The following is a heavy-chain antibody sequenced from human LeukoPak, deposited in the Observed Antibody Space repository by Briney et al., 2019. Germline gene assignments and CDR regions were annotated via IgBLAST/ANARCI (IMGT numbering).Heavy chain of an antibody. J-gene: IGHJ4*02. D-gene: IGHD5-12*01. CDR3: ARCYVDIVATIHDY. Sequence: ASVTVSCKASGYTFTSYGISWVRQAPGQGLEWMGWISAYNGNTNYAQKLQGRVTMTTDTSTSTAYMELRSLRSDDTAVYYCARCYVDIVATIHDYWGQGPLDTVSS. V-gene: IGHV1-18*01. CDR1: GYTFTSYG. CDR2: ISAYNGNT.